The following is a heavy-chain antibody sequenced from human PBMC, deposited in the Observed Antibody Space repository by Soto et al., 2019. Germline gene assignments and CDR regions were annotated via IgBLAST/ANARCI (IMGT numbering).Heavy chain of an antibody. D-gene: IGHD6-6*01. CDR1: GGTFSSYA. CDR3: GVFGSSSSRGLYYYGMDV. CDR2: IIPIFGTA. J-gene: IGHJ6*02. Sequence: QVQLVQSGAEVKKPGSSVKVSCKASGGTFSSYAISWVRQAPGQGLEWMGGIIPIFGTANYAQKFQGRVTITADESTSTAYMELSSLRSEDTAVYYCGVFGSSSSRGLYYYGMDVWGQGTTVTVSS. V-gene: IGHV1-69*01.